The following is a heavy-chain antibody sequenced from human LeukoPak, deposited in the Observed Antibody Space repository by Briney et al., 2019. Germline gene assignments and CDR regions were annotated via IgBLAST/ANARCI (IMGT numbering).Heavy chain of an antibody. V-gene: IGHV1-69*04. D-gene: IGHD5-18*01. CDR3: ARDGYVDTAMVNYYYYGMDV. J-gene: IGHJ6*02. CDR1: GGTFSSYA. Sequence: SVKVSCKASGGTFSSYAISWVRQAPGQGLEWMGRIIPILGIANYAQKFQGRVTITADKSTSTAYMELSSLRSEDTAVYYCARDGYVDTAMVNYYYYGMDVWGQGTTVTVSS. CDR2: IIPILGIA.